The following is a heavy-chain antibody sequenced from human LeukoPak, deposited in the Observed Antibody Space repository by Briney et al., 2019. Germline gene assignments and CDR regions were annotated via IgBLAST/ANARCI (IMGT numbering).Heavy chain of an antibody. Sequence: GGSLRLSCAASGFTFSNYCMHWVRQIPGKGLVWVSRICPDGTVTNYADSVKGRFTISRDNAKNMVFLQMNSLRADDTAVYYCVRDFRSADYWGQGILVTVSS. CDR3: VRDFRSADY. V-gene: IGHV3-74*01. J-gene: IGHJ4*02. CDR2: ICPDGTVT. CDR1: GFTFSNYC.